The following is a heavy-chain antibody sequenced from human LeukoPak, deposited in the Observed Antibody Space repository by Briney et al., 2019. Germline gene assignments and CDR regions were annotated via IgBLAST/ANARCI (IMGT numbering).Heavy chain of an antibody. CDR2: FDPEDGET. CDR3: ATLSPLTGTTVPDY. Sequence: ASVKVSCKVSGYTLTELSMHWVRQAPGKGLEWMGGFDPEDGETIYAQKFQGRVTMTEDTSTDTAYMELSSLRSEDTAVYYCATLSPLTGTTVPDYWGQGTLDTVSS. J-gene: IGHJ4*02. D-gene: IGHD1-7*01. V-gene: IGHV1-24*01. CDR1: GYTLTELS.